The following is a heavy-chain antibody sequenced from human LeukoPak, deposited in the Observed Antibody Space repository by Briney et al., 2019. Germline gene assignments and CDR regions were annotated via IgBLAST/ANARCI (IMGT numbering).Heavy chain of an antibody. D-gene: IGHD6-19*01. CDR2: IYYSGST. CDR1: GGSISSSSYY. J-gene: IGHJ4*02. CDR3: ARYGSGRGNLDY. Sequence: PSETLSLTCTVSGGSISSSSYYWGWIRQPPGKGLEWIGSIYYSGSTYYNPSLKSRVTISVDTSKNQFSLKLSSVTAADTAVYYCARYGSGRGNLDYWGQGTLVTVSS. V-gene: IGHV4-39*07.